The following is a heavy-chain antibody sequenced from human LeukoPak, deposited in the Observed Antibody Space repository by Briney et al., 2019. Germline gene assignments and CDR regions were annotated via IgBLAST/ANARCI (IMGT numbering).Heavy chain of an antibody. Sequence: SETLSLTCAVYGGSFSGYYWSWIRQPPGKGLEWIGEINHSGSTNYNPSLKSRVTISVDTSKNQFSLKLSSVTAAATAVYYCARVLGELFFDYWGQGTLVTVSS. CDR2: INHSGST. D-gene: IGHD3-10*01. CDR1: GGSFSGYY. V-gene: IGHV4-34*01. J-gene: IGHJ4*02. CDR3: ARVLGELFFDY.